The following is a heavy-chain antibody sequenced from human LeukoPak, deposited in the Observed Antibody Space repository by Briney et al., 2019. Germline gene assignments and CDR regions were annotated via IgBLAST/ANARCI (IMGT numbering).Heavy chain of an antibody. V-gene: IGHV4-34*01. CDR1: GGSFSDYY. D-gene: IGHD6-13*01. CDR2: IHHSGST. J-gene: IGHJ4*02. Sequence: SETLSLTCAVYGGSFSDYYWSWIRQPPGKGLEWIGEIHHSGSTNYNPSLKSRVTISVDTSKNQVSLKLSSVTAADTAVYYCARLQLAHYFFDYWDPGTLVTVSS. CDR3: ARLQLAHYFFDY.